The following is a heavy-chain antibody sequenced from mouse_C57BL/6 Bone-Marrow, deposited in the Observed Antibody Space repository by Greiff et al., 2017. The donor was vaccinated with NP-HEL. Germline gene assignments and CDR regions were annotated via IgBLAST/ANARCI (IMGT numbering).Heavy chain of an antibody. J-gene: IGHJ4*01. CDR1: GFNIKDYY. CDR3: TRTTVGGAMDY. D-gene: IGHD1-1*01. Sequence: DVQLQESGAELVRPGASVKLSCTASGFNIKDYYMHWVKQRPEQGLEWIGRIDPEDGDTEYAPKFQGKATMTADTSSNTAYLQLSSLTSEDTAVYYCTRTTVGGAMDYWGQGTSVTVSS. V-gene: IGHV14-1*01. CDR2: IDPEDGDT.